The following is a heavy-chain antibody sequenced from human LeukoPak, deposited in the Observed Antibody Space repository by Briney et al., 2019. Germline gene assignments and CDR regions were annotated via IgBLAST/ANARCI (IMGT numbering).Heavy chain of an antibody. V-gene: IGHV1-2*02. D-gene: IGHD1-26*01. CDR3: ARDKEEEWELLPSTIDY. J-gene: IGHJ4*02. CDR2: INLNSGGT. CDR1: GYTFTGYY. Sequence: ASVKVSCKASGYTFTGYYMHWVRQAPGQGLEWMGWINLNSGGTNYAQKFQGRVTMTRDTSISTAYMELSRLRSDDTAVYYCARDKEEEWELLPSTIDYWGQGTLVTVSS.